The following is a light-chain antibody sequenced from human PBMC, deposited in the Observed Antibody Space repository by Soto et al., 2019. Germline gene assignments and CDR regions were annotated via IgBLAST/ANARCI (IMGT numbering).Light chain of an antibody. CDR3: QQRSNGPPIT. V-gene: IGKV3-11*01. Sequence: TVWTHSRATVFLSQVERATXSCRASQSVKTFLVWYQHRPCQSPKFLIYDASHRATGIPARFSGRRSGTDFNLTISSLEPEDAALYYCQQRSNGPPITFGELTRMEI. CDR1: QSVKTF. CDR2: DAS. J-gene: IGKJ5*01.